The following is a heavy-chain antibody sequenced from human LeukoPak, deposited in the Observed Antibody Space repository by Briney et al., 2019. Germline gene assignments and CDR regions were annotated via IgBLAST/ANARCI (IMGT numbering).Heavy chain of an antibody. Sequence: GGSLGLSCAASGFTFSYFDMHWVRQAPGKGLEWVAVILYDGSNKYYADSVKGRFAISRDNSKNTLYLQMNSLRPEDTAIYYCVKGRTDLDYWGQGTLVTVSS. J-gene: IGHJ4*02. CDR2: ILYDGSNK. CDR3: VKGRTDLDY. V-gene: IGHV3-30*18. CDR1: GFTFSYFD.